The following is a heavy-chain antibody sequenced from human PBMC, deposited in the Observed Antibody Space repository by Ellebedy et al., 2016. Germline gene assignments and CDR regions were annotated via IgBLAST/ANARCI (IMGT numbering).Heavy chain of an antibody. D-gene: IGHD1-26*01. CDR2: IHYSGST. J-gene: IGHJ4*02. CDR1: GGPISSSSYY. V-gene: IGHV4-39*01. Sequence: SETLSLXXTVSGGPISSSSYYWGWIRQPPGKGLEWIATIHYSGSTYYKPSLKSRVTISVDTSKNQFSLRLTSVTAADTAVYYCARHSTHSGTHPRPFDYWGQGTLVTVSA. CDR3: ARHSTHSGTHPRPFDY.